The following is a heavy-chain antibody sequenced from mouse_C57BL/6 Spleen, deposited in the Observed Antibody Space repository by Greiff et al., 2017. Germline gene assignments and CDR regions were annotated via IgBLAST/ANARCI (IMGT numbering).Heavy chain of an antibody. J-gene: IGHJ2*01. V-gene: IGHV1-54*01. CDR2: INPGSGGT. CDR1: GYAFTNYL. CDR3: ARKGPGTDY. Sequence: QVQLKQSGAELVRPGTSVKVSCKASGYAFTNYLIEWVKQRPGQGLEWIGVINPGSGGTNYNEKFKGKATLTADKSSSTAYMQLSSLTSEDSAVYFCARKGPGTDYWGQGTTLTVSS.